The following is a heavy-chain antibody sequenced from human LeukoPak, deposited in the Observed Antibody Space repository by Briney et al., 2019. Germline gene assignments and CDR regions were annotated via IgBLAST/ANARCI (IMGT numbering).Heavy chain of an antibody. CDR3: ARALYDILTGYSTIFDY. CDR1: GFTFSSYA. CDR2: ISSSGSTI. D-gene: IGHD3-9*01. J-gene: IGHJ4*02. V-gene: IGHV3-48*03. Sequence: PGGSLRLSCAASGFTFSSYAMSWVRQAPGKGLEWVSAISSSGSTIYYADSVKGRFTISRDNAKNSLYLQMNSLRAEDTAVYCCARALYDILTGYSTIFDYWGQGTLVTVSS.